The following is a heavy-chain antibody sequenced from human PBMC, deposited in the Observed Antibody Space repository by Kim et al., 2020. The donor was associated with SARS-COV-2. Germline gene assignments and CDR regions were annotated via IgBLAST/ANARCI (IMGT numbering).Heavy chain of an antibody. CDR3: ARQRGEYFDAFDM. D-gene: IGHD3-9*01. J-gene: IGHJ3*02. V-gene: IGHV5-51*01. Sequence: RDSLSLQGQATISVDKSINTAYLHWSSLKASDTAMYYCARQRGEYFDAFDMWGQGTMVTVSS.